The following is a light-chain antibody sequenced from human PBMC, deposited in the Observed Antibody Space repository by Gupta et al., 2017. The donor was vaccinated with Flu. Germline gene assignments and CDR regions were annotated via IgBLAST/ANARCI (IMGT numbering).Light chain of an antibody. CDR2: NEN. Sequence: SNIGSNVVSCYQHVPGTSPRLLIYNENHRPSVVPDRVTGSKSGTSASLAIGGVQSDDEADYYCAAWDDSLTALSADGSLTGLLVFGGGTKLTVL. CDR1: SNIGSNV. V-gene: IGLV1-44*01. J-gene: IGLJ3*02. CDR3: AAWDDSLTALSADGSLTGLLV.